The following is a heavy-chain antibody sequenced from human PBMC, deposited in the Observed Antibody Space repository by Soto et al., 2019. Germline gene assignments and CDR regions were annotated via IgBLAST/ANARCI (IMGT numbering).Heavy chain of an antibody. J-gene: IGHJ6*02. D-gene: IGHD2-15*01. CDR2: ISASGSGT. V-gene: IGHV3-23*01. Sequence: GGSLRLSCSASGFTFRLHPFGWVRQAPGKGLEWVSGISASGSGTYYADSVKGRFTISRDNSKDTLHVQMDNLRLEDTAVYYCARGGLSGVDVWGLGTMVTVSS. CDR3: ARGGLSGVDV. CDR1: GFTFRLHP.